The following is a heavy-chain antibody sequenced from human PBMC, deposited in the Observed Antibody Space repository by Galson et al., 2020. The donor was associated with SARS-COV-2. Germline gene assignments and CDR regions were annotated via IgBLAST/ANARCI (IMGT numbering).Heavy chain of an antibody. CDR1: GGSISSYY. V-gene: IGHV4-4*07. CDR3: ARDLVVVPAAIVGALLSWFDP. Sequence: SETLSLTCTVSGGSISSYYWSWIRQPAGKGLEWIGRIYTSGSTNYNPSLKSRVTMSVDTSKNQFSLKLSSVTAADTAVYYCARDLVVVPAAIVGALLSWFDPWGQGTLVTVSS. CDR2: IYTSGST. J-gene: IGHJ5*02. D-gene: IGHD2-2*01.